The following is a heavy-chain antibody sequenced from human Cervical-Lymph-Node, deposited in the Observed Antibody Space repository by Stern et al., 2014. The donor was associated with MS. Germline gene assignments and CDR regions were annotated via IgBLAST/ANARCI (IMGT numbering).Heavy chain of an antibody. J-gene: IGHJ4*02. CDR1: GGSISSGGYY. CDR3: ARTRTSYSSGWYPFDY. V-gene: IGHV4-31*03. Sequence: QVQLQESGPGLVKPSQTLSLTCTVSGGSISSGGYYWSWIRPHPGKGLAWIGYISYSGSTYYNPSLKSRVTISVDTSKNQFSLKLSSVTAADTAVYYCARTRTSYSSGWYPFDYWGQGTLVTVSS. CDR2: ISYSGST. D-gene: IGHD6-19*01.